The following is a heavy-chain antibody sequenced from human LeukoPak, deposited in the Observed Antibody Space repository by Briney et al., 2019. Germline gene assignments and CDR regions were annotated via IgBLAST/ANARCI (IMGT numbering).Heavy chain of an antibody. J-gene: IGHJ4*02. CDR3: ARDTSGWYFDY. V-gene: IGHV4-59*01. CDR2: IYNSRST. D-gene: IGHD6-19*01. Sequence: SETLSLTCTVSGGSMSSYYWTWIRQTPGKGLEWIGYIYNSRSTNYNPSLKSRVTISVDTSKNQFSLKLSSVTAADTAVYYCARDTSGWYFDYWGQGTLVTVSS. CDR1: GGSMSSYY.